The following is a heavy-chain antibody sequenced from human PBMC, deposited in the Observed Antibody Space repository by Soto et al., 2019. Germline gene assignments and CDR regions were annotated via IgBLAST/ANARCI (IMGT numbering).Heavy chain of an antibody. D-gene: IGHD1-7*01. CDR2: IYYSGST. CDR3: ARLANWDYVGHCFDP. Sequence: SETLSLTCTVSGGSISSYYWSWIRQPPGKGLEWIGYIYYSGSTNYNPSLKSRVTISVDTSKNQFSLKLSSVTAADTAVYYCARLANWDYVGHCFDPWGQGTLVTVSS. CDR1: GGSISSYY. V-gene: IGHV4-59*01. J-gene: IGHJ5*02.